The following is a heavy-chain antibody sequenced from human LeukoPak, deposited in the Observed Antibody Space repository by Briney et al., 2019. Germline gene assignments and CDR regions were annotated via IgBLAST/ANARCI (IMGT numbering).Heavy chain of an antibody. CDR1: GFTFSSYA. Sequence: PGGSLRLSCAASGFTFSSYAMSWVRQAPGKGLEWVANIKQDGSGKYYVDSVKGRFTISRDNAKNSLYLQMNSLRAEDTAVYYCAREWGVTIPAAALDYWGQGTLVTVSS. V-gene: IGHV3-7*01. D-gene: IGHD2-2*01. J-gene: IGHJ4*02. CDR2: IKQDGSGK. CDR3: AREWGVTIPAAALDY.